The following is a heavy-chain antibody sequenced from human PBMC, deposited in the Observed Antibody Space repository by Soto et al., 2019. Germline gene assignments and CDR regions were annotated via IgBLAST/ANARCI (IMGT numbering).Heavy chain of an antibody. D-gene: IGHD6-6*01. CDR3: ARRGGSSSGYYYYAMDV. CDR2: IYSNGDT. J-gene: IGHJ6*02. Sequence: PSETLSLTCSVSSDSMNSCGYYWSWIRQHPGKGLEWIGYIYSNGDTYYNPSLKSRVTISVDTSKNQFSLNLTSVTAADTAVYYCARRGGSSSGYYYYAMDVWGQGTRVTVSS. CDR1: SDSMNSCGYY. V-gene: IGHV4-31*03.